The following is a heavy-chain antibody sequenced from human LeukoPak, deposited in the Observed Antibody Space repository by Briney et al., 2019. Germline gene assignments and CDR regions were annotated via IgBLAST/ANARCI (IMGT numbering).Heavy chain of an antibody. CDR2: INHSGST. CDR1: GGSFSGYN. D-gene: IGHD1-7*01. CDR3: ARPSGTTPFKRFDY. J-gene: IGHJ4*02. Sequence: SETLSLTCAVYGGSFSGYNWTWIRQPPGKGLEWIGEINHSGSTDYNPSLKSRVTISVDTSKNQFSLKVSSVTAADTAVYYCARPSGTTPFKRFDYWGQGALVTVSS. V-gene: IGHV4-34*01.